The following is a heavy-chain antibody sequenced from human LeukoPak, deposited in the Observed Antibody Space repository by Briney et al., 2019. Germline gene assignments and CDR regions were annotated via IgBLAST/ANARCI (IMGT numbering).Heavy chain of an antibody. CDR3: AKAGSSWLEYYYGMDV. CDR1: GFTFSSYA. J-gene: IGHJ6*02. Sequence: SGGSLRLSCAASGFTFSSYAMSWVRQAPGKGLEWVSAISGSGGSTYYADSVKGRFTISRDNSKNTLYLQMNSLRAEDTAVYYCAKAGSSWLEYYYGMDVWGQGTTVTVSS. V-gene: IGHV3-23*01. CDR2: ISGSGGST. D-gene: IGHD6-13*01.